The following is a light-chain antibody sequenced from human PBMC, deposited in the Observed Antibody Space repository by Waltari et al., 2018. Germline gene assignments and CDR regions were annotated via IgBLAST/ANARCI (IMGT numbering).Light chain of an antibody. Sequence: QAALTQPASVSGSPGQSITISCTGSNSDVGNYNLVSWYQKHPGKAPKLIIYEVTNRPSGMSDCFSGVKTGNTASLTISVLQAEDEADYYCCSYAGSWIWVFGGGTELTVL. CDR3: CSYAGSWIWV. V-gene: IGLV2-23*02. J-gene: IGLJ3*02. CDR1: NSDVGNYNL. CDR2: EVT.